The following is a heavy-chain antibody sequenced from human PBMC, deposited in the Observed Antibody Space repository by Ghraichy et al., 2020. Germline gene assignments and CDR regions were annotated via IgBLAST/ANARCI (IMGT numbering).Heavy chain of an antibody. CDR2: ISYDGSNK. CDR3: AKEENPGGLWTREGIDY. Sequence: GESLNISCAASGFTFSSYGMHWVRQAPGKGLEWVAVISYDGSNKYYADSVKGRFTISRDNSKNMLYLQMNSLRAEDTAVYYCAKEENPGGLWTREGIDYWGQGTLVTVSS. V-gene: IGHV3-30*18. D-gene: IGHD5-18*01. CDR1: GFTFSSYG. J-gene: IGHJ4*02.